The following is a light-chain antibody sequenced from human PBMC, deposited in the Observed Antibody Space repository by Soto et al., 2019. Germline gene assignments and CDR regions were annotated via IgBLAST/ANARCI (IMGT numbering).Light chain of an antibody. V-gene: IGKV3-11*01. CDR1: QSVNCY. CDR3: QHRSNWPLT. CDR2: DAS. Sequence: EIVLTQSPATLSLSPGEGATLSCRASQSVNCYLVWYQQKPGQAPRLLIYDASNRATGIPARFSGSGSGTDFTLTISSLEPEDFAVYYCQHRSNWPLTFGGGTKVDIK. J-gene: IGKJ4*01.